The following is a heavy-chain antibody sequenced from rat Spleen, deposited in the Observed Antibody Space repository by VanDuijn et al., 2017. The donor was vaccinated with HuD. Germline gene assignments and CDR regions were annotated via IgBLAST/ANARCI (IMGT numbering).Heavy chain of an antibody. V-gene: IGHV3-1*01. J-gene: IGHJ3*01. D-gene: IGHD1-11*01. CDR2: ISYSGST. CDR1: GYDITSNY. CDR3: ARGSEGWFAY. Sequence: EVQLQESGPGLVKPSQSLSLTCSVTGYDITSNYWGWIRKFPGNKMEWIGHISYSGSTSYNPSLKSRISITRDTSKNQFFLQLNSVTTEDTATYYCARGSEGWFAYWGQGTLVTVSS.